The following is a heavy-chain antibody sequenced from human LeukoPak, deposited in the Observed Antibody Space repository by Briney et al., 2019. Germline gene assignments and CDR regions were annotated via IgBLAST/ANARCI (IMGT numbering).Heavy chain of an antibody. J-gene: IGHJ4*02. V-gene: IGHV4-39*01. CDR2: IYYSGST. CDR1: GGSISNSGYY. D-gene: IGHD6-19*01. Sequence: PSETLSLTCSVPGGSISNSGYYWGWIRQPPGKGLEWIGSIYYSGSTYYNPSLKSRVTISVDTSKNQFSLKLSSVTAADTAVYYCASRSSGYSSGWLVFDYWGQGTLVTVSS. CDR3: ASRSSGYSSGWLVFDY.